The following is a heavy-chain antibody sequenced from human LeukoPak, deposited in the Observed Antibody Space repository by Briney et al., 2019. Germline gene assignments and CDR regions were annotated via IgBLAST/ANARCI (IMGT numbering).Heavy chain of an antibody. D-gene: IGHD3-3*01. Sequence: SVKLSCNASGSTFSSYAISWVRQAPGQGLEWMGGITTIIGTANYAQKFQGRVTITTDESTSTAYMELSSLRNEHTAVYYCARDQIHHDFWTTEGGYWFDPWGQGTLVTVSS. CDR3: ARDQIHHDFWTTEGGYWFDP. CDR1: GSTFSSYA. J-gene: IGHJ5*02. CDR2: ITTIIGTA. V-gene: IGHV1-69*05.